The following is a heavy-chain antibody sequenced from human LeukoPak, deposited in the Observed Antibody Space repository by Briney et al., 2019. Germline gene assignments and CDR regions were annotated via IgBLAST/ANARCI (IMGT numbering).Heavy chain of an antibody. CDR1: GFTFSSYS. CDR2: ISSSSSYI. D-gene: IGHD3-22*01. Sequence: PGGSLRLSCAASGFTFSSYSMNWVRQAPGKGLEWVSSISSSSSYIYYADSVKGRFTISRDNAKNTLYLQMNSLRPEDTAVYYCASGITMILRGWGQGTLVTVSS. V-gene: IGHV3-21*01. CDR3: ASGITMILRG. J-gene: IGHJ4*02.